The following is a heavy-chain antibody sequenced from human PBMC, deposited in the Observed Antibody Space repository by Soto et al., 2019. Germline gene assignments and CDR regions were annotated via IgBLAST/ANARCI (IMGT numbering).Heavy chain of an antibody. Sequence: QFTLKESGPTLVKPTQTLTLTCTFSGFSLTTGGVGVGWIRQPPGRSLEWLAVIYWNDDRRRSPSLENRLTITKDTSKNQVVLTMTNMDPVDTATYYCIYRRASWDYHGLDVWGRGTTVIVSS. J-gene: IGHJ6*02. V-gene: IGHV2-5*01. CDR1: GFSLTTGGVG. CDR3: IYRRASWDYHGLDV. D-gene: IGHD2-21*01. CDR2: IYWNDDR.